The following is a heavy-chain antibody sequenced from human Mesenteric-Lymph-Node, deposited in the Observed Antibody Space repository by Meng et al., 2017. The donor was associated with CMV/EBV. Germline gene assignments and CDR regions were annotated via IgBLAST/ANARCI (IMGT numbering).Heavy chain of an antibody. J-gene: IGHJ1*01. CDR2: IDHSRAA. D-gene: IGHD5-12*01. CDR1: GGAFSGYF. CDR3: ARELFSGNDYGQFHI. V-gene: IGHV4-34*01. Sequence: GGAFSGYFWSWFSQPPGKGLEWMGEIDHSRAANYNPSLRGRLTMSMDTTKRQVSLKLSSVTAADTAVYYCARELFSGNDYGQFHIWGRGTLVTVSS.